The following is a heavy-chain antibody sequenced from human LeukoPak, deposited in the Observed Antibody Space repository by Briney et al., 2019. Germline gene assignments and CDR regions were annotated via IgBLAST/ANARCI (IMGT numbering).Heavy chain of an antibody. CDR1: GFTFSTYA. CDR3: ARVHGSSWHHYFDY. J-gene: IGHJ4*02. CDR2: INADDGRT. D-gene: IGHD6-13*01. V-gene: IGHV3-23*01. Sequence: GGSLRLSCAASGFTFSTYAMSWVRQAPGKGLEWVSGINADDGRTYYADSVKGRFTISRDNSKNTLYLQMNSLRAEDTAVYYCARVHGSSWHHYFDYWGQGTLVTVSS.